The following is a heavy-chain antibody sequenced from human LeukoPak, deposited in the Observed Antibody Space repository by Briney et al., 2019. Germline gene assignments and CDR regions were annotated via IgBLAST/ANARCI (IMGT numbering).Heavy chain of an antibody. CDR2: ISSSSSYI. V-gene: IGHV3-21*01. CDR3: ARRDDILTGYYMAYFDY. D-gene: IGHD3-9*01. CDR1: GFTFSSYS. Sequence: PGGTLRLSCAASGFTFSSYSMNWVRQAPGKGLEWVSSISSSSSYIYYADSVKGRFTISRDNAKNSLYLQMNSLRAEDTAVYYCARRDDILTGYYMAYFDYWGQGTLVTVSS. J-gene: IGHJ4*02.